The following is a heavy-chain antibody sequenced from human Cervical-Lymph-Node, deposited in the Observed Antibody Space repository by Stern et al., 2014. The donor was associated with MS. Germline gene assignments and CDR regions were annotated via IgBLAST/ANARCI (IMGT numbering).Heavy chain of an antibody. D-gene: IGHD4-17*01. J-gene: IGHJ4*02. Sequence: VRLERLGAEVKKPGEPLKTSCKGSGYSSTANWIAWARQMPGQGREWMCIIYPGDSDTRYSPSFQGQVTISADKSISTAYLQWSSLKASDTAMYYCARDYGDYAFDYWGQGTLVTVSS. V-gene: IGHV5-51*01. CDR3: ARDYGDYAFDY. CDR2: IYPGDSDT. CDR1: GYSSTANW.